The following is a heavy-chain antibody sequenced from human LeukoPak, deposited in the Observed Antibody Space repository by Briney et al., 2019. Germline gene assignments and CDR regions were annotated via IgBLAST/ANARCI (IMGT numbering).Heavy chain of an antibody. D-gene: IGHD5-12*01. J-gene: IGHJ5*02. Sequence: PGGSLRLSCAASGFTFSDFGMHWVRQTPGKGLEWVAVISSDGSNEYYADSVKGRFTVSRDNSKTTLYLQMNSLRVEDTAVYYCAKERGYSAYVAVVGLNWFDPWGQGTLVTVSS. CDR3: AKERGYSAYVAVVGLNWFDP. CDR2: ISSDGSNE. V-gene: IGHV3-30*18. CDR1: GFTFSDFG.